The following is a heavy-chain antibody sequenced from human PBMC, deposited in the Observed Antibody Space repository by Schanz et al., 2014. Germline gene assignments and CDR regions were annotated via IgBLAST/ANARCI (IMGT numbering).Heavy chain of an antibody. CDR3: LAPDYGMDV. J-gene: IGHJ6*02. Sequence: EVQLLESGGGLIQPGGSLRLSCAASGFIFGSSVMAWVRQAPGKGLVWVSRINGDGSNTNYADSVKGRFTISRDNAKNSLFLQMNSLRAEDTAVYYCLAPDYGMDVWGQGTTVTVSS. V-gene: IGHV3-74*02. CDR1: GFIFGSSV. CDR2: INGDGSNT.